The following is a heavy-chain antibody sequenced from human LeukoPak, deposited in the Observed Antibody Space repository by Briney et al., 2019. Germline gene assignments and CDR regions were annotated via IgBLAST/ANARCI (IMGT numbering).Heavy chain of an antibody. J-gene: IGHJ4*02. V-gene: IGHV3-74*01. CDR2: IKIDGSTT. CDR1: GFTFSSYW. Sequence: GGPLRLSCAASGFTFSSYWMHWVRQAPGKGLVWVSRIKIDGSTTNSADSVKGRFTISRDNAKNTLYLQMNSLRAEDTAVYYCVRDQNYWGQGTLVTVSS. CDR3: VRDQNY.